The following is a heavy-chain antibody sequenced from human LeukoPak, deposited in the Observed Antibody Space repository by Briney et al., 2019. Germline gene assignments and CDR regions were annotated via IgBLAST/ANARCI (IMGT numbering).Heavy chain of an antibody. CDR1: GGPINNYY. D-gene: IGHD2-2*02. J-gene: IGHJ6*02. CDR3: ARQECSSTSCYSPLAV. CDR2: IYTAGST. Sequence: SETLSLTCTVSGGPINNYYWNWIRQPAGKGLEWIGRIYTAGSTYYNPSLKSRVTMSVQTSKNQFSLKLSYVTAADTAVYYCARQECSSTSCYSPLAVWGQGTTVTVSS. V-gene: IGHV4-4*07.